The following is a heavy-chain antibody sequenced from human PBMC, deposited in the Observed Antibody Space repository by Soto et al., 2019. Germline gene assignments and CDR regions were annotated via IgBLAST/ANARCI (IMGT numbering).Heavy chain of an antibody. CDR2: IKRDGSVN. V-gene: IGHV3-7*05. CDR1: GFTLSNYW. D-gene: IGHD3-16*01. Sequence: EVQLVESGAVLVQPGGSLRLSCVASGFTLSNYWMAWVRQALGKGLARVANIKRDGSVNNLADSVVGRFTISRDNDENSLYLHINSLRGEDTAVYYCAKDDNYCYGSVCYDFFDVCRQRTLV. CDR3: AKDDNYCYGSVCYDFFDV. J-gene: IGHJ3*01.